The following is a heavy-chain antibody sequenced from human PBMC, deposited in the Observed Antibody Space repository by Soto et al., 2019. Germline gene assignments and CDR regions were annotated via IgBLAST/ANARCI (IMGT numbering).Heavy chain of an antibody. Sequence: PSETLSLTCAVSGGSISSSNWWSWVRQPPGKGLEWIGEIYHSGSTNYNPSLKSRVTISVDKSKNQFSLKLSSVTAADTAVYYCASRPRRNWNYYYNYYYYYGMDVWGQGTTVTVSS. J-gene: IGHJ6*02. V-gene: IGHV4-4*02. CDR3: ASRPRRNWNYYYNYYYYYGMDV. CDR2: IYHSGST. D-gene: IGHD1-7*01. CDR1: GGSISSSNW.